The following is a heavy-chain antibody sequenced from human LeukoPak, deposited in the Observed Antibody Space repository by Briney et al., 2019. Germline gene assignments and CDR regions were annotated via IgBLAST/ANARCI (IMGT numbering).Heavy chain of an antibody. CDR3: ARQQSYYDSSGYYSYFDY. D-gene: IGHD3-22*01. CDR2: IYYSGST. CDR1: GGSISSYY. J-gene: IGHJ4*02. V-gene: IGHV4-59*08. Sequence: SETLSLTCTVSGGSISSYYWSWIRQPPGKGLEWIGYIYYSGSTNYNPSLKSRVTISVDTSKNQFSLKLSSVTAADTAAYYCARQQSYYDSSGYYSYFDYWGQGTLVTVSS.